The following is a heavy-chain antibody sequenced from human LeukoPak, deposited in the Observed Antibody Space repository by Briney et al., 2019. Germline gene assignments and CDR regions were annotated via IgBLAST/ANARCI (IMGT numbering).Heavy chain of an antibody. CDR1: GISVSSNF. D-gene: IGHD1-1*01. V-gene: IGHV3-23*01. CDR3: AKDVSAVSIWNGASDFDY. CDR2: ISGSGDST. J-gene: IGHJ4*02. Sequence: GGSLRLSCAASGISVSSNFISRVRQAPGKGLEWVSAISGSGDSTYNADSVKGRFTISRDNSKNTLYLRMNSLRTDDTAVYYCAKDVSAVSIWNGASDFDYWGQGTLVTVSS.